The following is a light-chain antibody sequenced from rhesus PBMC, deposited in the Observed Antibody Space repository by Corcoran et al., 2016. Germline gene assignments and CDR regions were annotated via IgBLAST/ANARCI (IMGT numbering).Light chain of an antibody. V-gene: IGKV1-43*01. CDR3: LQYNSNPWT. Sequence: DIQMTQSPSSLSAYVGDRVTITCRASQGISTYLNWYQQKPGKAPKRLIYDASSLESGVPSRCRGSGSGTAFTLTISSLQPEALATYYCLQYNSNPWTFGQGTKVEIK. CDR2: DAS. CDR1: QGISTY. J-gene: IGKJ1*01.